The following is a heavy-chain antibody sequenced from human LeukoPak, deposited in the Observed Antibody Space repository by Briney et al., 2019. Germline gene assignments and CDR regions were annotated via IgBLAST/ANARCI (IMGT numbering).Heavy chain of an antibody. CDR1: GYTFTSYY. CDR2: INPNSGGT. V-gene: IGHV1-2*02. Sequence: ASVKVSCKASGYTFTSYYMHWVRQAPGQGLEWMGWINPNSGGTNYAQKFQGRVTMTSDTSISTAYMELSRLRSDDPAVYYCARDSTRKNEYSSLFGKNYYYYYMDVWGKGATVTVSS. D-gene: IGHD6-6*01. CDR3: ARDSTRKNEYSSLFGKNYYYYYMDV. J-gene: IGHJ6*03.